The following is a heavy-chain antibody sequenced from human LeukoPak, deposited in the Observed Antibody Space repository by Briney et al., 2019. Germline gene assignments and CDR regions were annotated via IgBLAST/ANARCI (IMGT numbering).Heavy chain of an antibody. V-gene: IGHV4-59*01. CDR2: IYYSGST. CDR1: GGSISSYY. J-gene: IGHJ5*02. D-gene: IGHD3-22*01. CDR3: ARLAGYFYDSSGYHNWFDP. Sequence: PSETLSLTCTVSGGSISSYYWSWLRQPPGKGLEWIGYIYYSGSTNYNPSLKSRVTISVDTSQNQFSLKLSSVTAADTAVYYCARLAGYFYDSSGYHNWFDPWGQGTLVTVSS.